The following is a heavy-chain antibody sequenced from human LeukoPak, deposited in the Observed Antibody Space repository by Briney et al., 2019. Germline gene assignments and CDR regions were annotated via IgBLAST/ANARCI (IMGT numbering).Heavy chain of an antibody. CDR3: ARADYGGNYWYFDL. D-gene: IGHD4-23*01. CDR2: IYYSGST. Sequence: SETLSLTCTVSGGSISSYYWSWIRQPPGKGLEWIGYIYYSGSTNYNPSLKSRVTISVDTSKNQFSLKLSSVTAADTAVYYCARADYGGNYWYFDLWGRGTLVTVSS. CDR1: GGSISSYY. J-gene: IGHJ2*01. V-gene: IGHV4-59*01.